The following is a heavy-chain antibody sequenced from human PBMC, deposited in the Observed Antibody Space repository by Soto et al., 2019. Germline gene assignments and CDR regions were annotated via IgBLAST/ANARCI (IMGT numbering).Heavy chain of an antibody. Sequence: ASVKVSCKASGYTFNSYYMHWVRQAPGQRLEWMGWINAGNGNTKYSQKFQGRVTITRDTSASTAYMELSSLRSEDTAVYYCARGITLPTPLDYWGQGTLVTVSS. CDR1: GYTFNSYY. J-gene: IGHJ4*02. D-gene: IGHD1-20*01. CDR3: ARGITLPTPLDY. CDR2: INAGNGNT. V-gene: IGHV1-3*01.